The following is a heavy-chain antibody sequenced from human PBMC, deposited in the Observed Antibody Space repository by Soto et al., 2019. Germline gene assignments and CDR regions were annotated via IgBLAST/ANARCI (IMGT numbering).Heavy chain of an antibody. CDR3: ARDLYMTTATKFDY. CDR1: GFTFSSYS. V-gene: IGHV3-21*01. Sequence: EVQLVESGGGLVKPGGSLRISCAASGFTFSSYSMNWVRQAPGKGLEWVSSISSSSSYIYYADSVKGRFTISRDNAKNSLYLQMNSLRAEDTAVYYCARDLYMTTATKFDYWGQGTLVTVSS. J-gene: IGHJ4*02. CDR2: ISSSSSYI. D-gene: IGHD4-17*01.